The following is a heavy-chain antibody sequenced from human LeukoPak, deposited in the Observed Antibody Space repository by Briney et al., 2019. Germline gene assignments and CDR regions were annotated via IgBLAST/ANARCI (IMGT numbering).Heavy chain of an antibody. D-gene: IGHD1-26*01. CDR1: GFTFGDYA. J-gene: IGHJ3*02. V-gene: IGHV3-49*03. CDR3: TRYSGSQSDAFDI. CDR2: IRSKAYGGTT. Sequence: GGSLRLSCTASGFTFGDYAMSWFRQAPGKGLEWVGFIRSKAYGGTTEYAASVKGRFTISRDDSKSIAYLQMNSPKTEDTAVYYCTRYSGSQSDAFDIWGQGTMVTVSS.